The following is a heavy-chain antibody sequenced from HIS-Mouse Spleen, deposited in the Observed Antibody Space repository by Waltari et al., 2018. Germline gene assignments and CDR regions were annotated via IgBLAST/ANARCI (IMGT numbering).Heavy chain of an antibody. J-gene: IGHJ2*01. D-gene: IGHD6-13*01. CDR3: AREIPYSSSWYDWYFDL. CDR2: IYYIGRT. CDR1: RGSVSSSSYY. V-gene: IGHV4-39*07. Sequence: QLQLQESGPGLVKPSETLSLTCTVSRGSVSSSSYYWGWIRQPPGKGLEWIGGIYYIGRTYCNPSLESRVDSSVDTSKIQFSLKLSSGTAADTAVYYCAREIPYSSSWYDWYFDLWGRGTLVTVSS.